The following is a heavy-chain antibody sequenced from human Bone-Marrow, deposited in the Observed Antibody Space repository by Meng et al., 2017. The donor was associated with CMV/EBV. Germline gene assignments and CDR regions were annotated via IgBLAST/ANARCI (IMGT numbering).Heavy chain of an antibody. CDR3: ARDSFLVRYDFWSGYGNWFDP. D-gene: IGHD3-3*01. V-gene: IGHV1-2*02. Sequence: ASGKVSCNASGGTFSSYAINWVRQAPGQGLEWMGWINPNSGGTNYAQKFQGRVTMTRDTSISTAYMELSRLRSDDTAVYYCARDSFLVRYDFWSGYGNWFDPWGQGTLVTVSS. J-gene: IGHJ5*02. CDR2: INPNSGGT. CDR1: GGTFSSYA.